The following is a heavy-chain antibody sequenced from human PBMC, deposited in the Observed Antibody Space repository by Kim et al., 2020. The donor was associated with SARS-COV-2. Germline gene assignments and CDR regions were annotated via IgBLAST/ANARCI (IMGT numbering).Heavy chain of an antibody. Sequence: ASVKVSCKASGYTFTGYYMHWVRQAPGQGLEWMGWINPNSGGTNYAQKFQGRVTMTRDTSISTAYMELSRLRSDDTAVYYCARDIEAGASDAFDIWGQGTMVTVSS. D-gene: IGHD5-12*01. V-gene: IGHV1-2*02. CDR2: INPNSGGT. J-gene: IGHJ3*02. CDR1: GYTFTGYY. CDR3: ARDIEAGASDAFDI.